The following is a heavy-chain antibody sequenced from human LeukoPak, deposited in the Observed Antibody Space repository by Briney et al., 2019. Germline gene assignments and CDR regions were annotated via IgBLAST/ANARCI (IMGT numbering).Heavy chain of an antibody. CDR1: AYTFIDHY. CDR2: FHPSSGGA. J-gene: IGHJ4*02. CDR3: AIKRIRSNPFDH. V-gene: IGHV1-2*02. Sequence: EASVKVSCKAPAYTFIDHYVHWVRQAPGQGLEWMGWFHPSSGGAGYAQRFQGRVTMTRDTSISTAYMQLTSLTFDDTAIYYCAIKRIRSNPFDHWGQGTLVTVSS. D-gene: IGHD2-15*01.